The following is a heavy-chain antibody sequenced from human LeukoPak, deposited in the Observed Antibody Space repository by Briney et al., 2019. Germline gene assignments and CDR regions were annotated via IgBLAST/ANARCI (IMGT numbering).Heavy chain of an antibody. CDR2: IYYTGTT. Sequence: SETLSLTCTVSNYSITSAYYWGWIRQPPGKGLEWIGGIYYTGTTYYSPSLNSRVTLSLDTSKNQFSLKLHSVTAADTAVYYCVTSVGTSPRGDYWGQGTLITVSS. CDR3: VTSVGTSPRGDY. J-gene: IGHJ4*02. CDR1: NYSITSAYY. V-gene: IGHV4-38-2*02. D-gene: IGHD1-26*01.